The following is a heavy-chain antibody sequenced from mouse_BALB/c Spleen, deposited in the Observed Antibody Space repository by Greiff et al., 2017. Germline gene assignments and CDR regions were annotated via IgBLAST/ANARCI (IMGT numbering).Heavy chain of an antibody. J-gene: IGHJ2*01. CDR3: ARSYYGSSYYFDY. Sequence: QVQLKESGAELARPGASVKLSCKASGYTFTSYWMQWVKQRPGQGLEWIGAIYPGDGDTRYTQKFKGKATLTADKSSSTAYMQLSSLASEDSAVYYCARSYYGSSYYFDYWGQGTTLTVSS. D-gene: IGHD1-1*01. CDR1: GYTFTSYW. V-gene: IGHV1-87*01. CDR2: IYPGDGDT.